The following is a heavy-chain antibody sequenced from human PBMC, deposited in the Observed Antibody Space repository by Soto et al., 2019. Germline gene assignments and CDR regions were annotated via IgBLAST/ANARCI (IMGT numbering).Heavy chain of an antibody. CDR2: IYHSGST. J-gene: IGHJ6*02. D-gene: IGHD5-12*01. Sequence: PSETLSLTCAVSGGSISSGGYSWSWSRQPPGKGLEWIGYIYHSGSTYYNPSLKSRVTISVDRSKNQFSPKLSSVTAADTAVYYCARGGIVATILNGMDVWGQGTTVTVSS. CDR3: ARGGIVATILNGMDV. CDR1: GGSISSGGYS. V-gene: IGHV4-30-2*01.